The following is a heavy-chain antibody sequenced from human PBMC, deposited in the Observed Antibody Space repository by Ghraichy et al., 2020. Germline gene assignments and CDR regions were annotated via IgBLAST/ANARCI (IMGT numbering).Heavy chain of an antibody. D-gene: IGHD1-1*01. Sequence: GGSLRLSCAASGFTFSSYGMHWVRQAPGKGLEWVAVISYDGSNKYYADSVKGRFTISRDNSKNTLYLQMNSLRAEDTAVYYCAKDGAPTGTTSYNYWGQGTLVTVSS. CDR1: GFTFSSYG. J-gene: IGHJ4*02. CDR3: AKDGAPTGTTSYNY. V-gene: IGHV3-30*18. CDR2: ISYDGSNK.